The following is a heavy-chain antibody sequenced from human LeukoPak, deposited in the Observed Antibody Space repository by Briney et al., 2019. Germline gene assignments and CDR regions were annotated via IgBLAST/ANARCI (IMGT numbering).Heavy chain of an antibody. V-gene: IGHV3-64D*06. Sequence: GGSLRLSCSASGFTFSSYAMHWVRQAPGKGLEYVSAIRSIGGSTYYADSVKGRFTISRDNSKNTLYLQMSSLRAEDTAVYYCVKGAHYDIVTVSGMDVWGQGTTVTVSS. CDR1: GFTFSSYA. CDR2: IRSIGGST. J-gene: IGHJ6*02. CDR3: VKGAHYDIVTVSGMDV. D-gene: IGHD3-9*01.